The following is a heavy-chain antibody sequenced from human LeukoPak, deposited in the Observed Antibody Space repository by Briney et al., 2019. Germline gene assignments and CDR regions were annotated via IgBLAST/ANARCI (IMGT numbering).Heavy chain of an antibody. Sequence: GGSLRLSCVASGFIFSDYAVGWVRQAPGKRLEWVSGISDGGVRTYYADSVKGRFTISRDNSKNTLFLHMDSLRVEDTAVYYCAKDQAPRAARVIYFDYWGQGNLVTVSS. CDR3: AKDQAPRAARVIYFDY. CDR1: GFIFSDYA. J-gene: IGHJ4*02. CDR2: ISDGGVRT. V-gene: IGHV3-23*01. D-gene: IGHD2-15*01.